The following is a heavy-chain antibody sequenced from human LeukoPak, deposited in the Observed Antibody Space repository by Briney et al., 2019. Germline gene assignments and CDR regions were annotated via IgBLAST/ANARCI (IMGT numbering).Heavy chain of an antibody. CDR1: GGSISSGGYY. V-gene: IGHV4-61*08. J-gene: IGHJ3*02. D-gene: IGHD3-10*01. CDR3: ARFRGDAFDI. Sequence: SETLSLTCTVSGGSISSGGYYWSWIRQPPGKGLEWIGYIYYSGSTNYNPSLKSRVTISVDTSKNQFSLKLSSVTAADTAVYYCARFRGDAFDIWGQGTMVTVSS. CDR2: IYYSGST.